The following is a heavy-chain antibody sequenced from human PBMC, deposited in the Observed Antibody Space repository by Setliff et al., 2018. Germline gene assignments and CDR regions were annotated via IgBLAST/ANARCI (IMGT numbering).Heavy chain of an antibody. CDR3: ARVAAYSSSWYNYYYGMDV. D-gene: IGHD6-13*01. CDR1: GYSISSGYY. CDR2: IYYSGST. J-gene: IGHJ6*02. Sequence: SETLSLTCTVSGYSISSGYYWGWIRQPPGKGLEWIGSIYYSGSTYYNPSLKSRVTISVDTSKNQFSLKLSPVTAADTAVYYCARVAAYSSSWYNYYYGMDVWGQGTTVTVSS. V-gene: IGHV4-38-2*02.